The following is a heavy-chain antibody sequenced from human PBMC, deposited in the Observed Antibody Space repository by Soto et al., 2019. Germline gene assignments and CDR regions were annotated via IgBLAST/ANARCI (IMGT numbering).Heavy chain of an antibody. J-gene: IGHJ4*01. CDR2: INPSGGAT. D-gene: IGHD2-15*01. V-gene: IGHV1-46*03. CDR3: ARDAFCSGGSCYPSDY. Sequence: ASVKVSCKASGYTLSNYYMHWVRQAPGQGLEWMGIINPSGGATNYAQKFQGRITMTRDTSTSTVYMELSSLRSEDTAVYYCARDAFCSGGSCYPSDYWGQ. CDR1: GYTLSNYY.